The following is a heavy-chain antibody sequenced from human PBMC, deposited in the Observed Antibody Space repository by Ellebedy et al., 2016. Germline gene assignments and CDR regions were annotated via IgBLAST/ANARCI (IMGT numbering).Heavy chain of an antibody. D-gene: IGHD6-13*01. CDR1: GGSISSYY. V-gene: IGHV4-34*01. Sequence: GSLRLXCTVSGGSISSYYWSWIRQPPGKGLEWIGEINHSGSTNYNPSLKSRVTISVDTSKNQFSLKLSSVTAADTAVYYCARVCRGQQLVQRGHWYFDLWGRGTLVTVSS. CDR2: INHSGST. CDR3: ARVCRGQQLVQRGHWYFDL. J-gene: IGHJ2*01.